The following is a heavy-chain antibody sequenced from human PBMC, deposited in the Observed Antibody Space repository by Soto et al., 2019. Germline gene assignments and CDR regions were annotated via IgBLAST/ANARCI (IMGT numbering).Heavy chain of an antibody. D-gene: IGHD5-18*01. CDR3: AKSSVDTAMVTSVDY. Sequence: GASVKVSCKASGYTFTSYGISWVRQAPGQGLEWMGWISAYNGNTNYAQKLQGRVTMTTDTSTSTAYMELRSLRSDDTAVYYCAKSSVDTAMVTSVDYWGQGTLVTVSS. V-gene: IGHV1-18*01. CDR2: ISAYNGNT. J-gene: IGHJ4*02. CDR1: GYTFTSYG.